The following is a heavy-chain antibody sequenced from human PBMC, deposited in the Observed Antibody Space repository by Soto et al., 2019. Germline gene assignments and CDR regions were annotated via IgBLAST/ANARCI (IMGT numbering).Heavy chain of an antibody. D-gene: IGHD1-20*01. Sequence: GGSLRLSCAASGFTFSSYGMHWVRQAPGKGLEWVAVIWYDGSNKYYADSVKGRFTISRDNSKNTLYLQMNSLRAEDTAVYYCARSARDYNWNPYYFDYWGQGTLVTVSS. CDR1: GFTFSSYG. CDR2: IWYDGSNK. CDR3: ARSARDYNWNPYYFDY. J-gene: IGHJ4*02. V-gene: IGHV3-33*01.